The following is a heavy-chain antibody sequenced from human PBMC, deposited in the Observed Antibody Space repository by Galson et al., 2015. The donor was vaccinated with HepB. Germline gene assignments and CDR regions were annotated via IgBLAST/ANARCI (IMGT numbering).Heavy chain of an antibody. J-gene: IGHJ4*02. V-gene: IGHV1-2*06. CDR3: AVYVYGDYFDY. Sequence: SVKVSCKASGYTFTGYYMHWVRQAPGQGLEWMGRINPNTGDTNFAQRFQDRVTMTRDTSISTAYMELSSLRSDDTAVFFCAVYVYGDYFDYWGQGTLVTVSS. CDR1: GYTFTGYY. D-gene: IGHD4-17*01. CDR2: INPNTGDT.